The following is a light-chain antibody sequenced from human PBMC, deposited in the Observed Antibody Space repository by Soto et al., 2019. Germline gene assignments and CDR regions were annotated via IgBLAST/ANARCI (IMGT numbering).Light chain of an antibody. Sequence: QSALTQPASVSGSPGQSITISCTGTSSDVGSYNLVSWYQQHPGKAPKLMIYEGTKRPSGVSNRFSGSKSGNTAPLTISGLQAEDEADYYCCSYAGSSFYVFGTGTKVTVL. CDR3: CSYAGSSFYV. CDR2: EGT. V-gene: IGLV2-23*01. J-gene: IGLJ1*01. CDR1: SSDVGSYNL.